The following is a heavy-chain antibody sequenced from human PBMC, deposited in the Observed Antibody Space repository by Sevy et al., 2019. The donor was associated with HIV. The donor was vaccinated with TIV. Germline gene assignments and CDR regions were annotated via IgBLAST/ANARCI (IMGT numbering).Heavy chain of an antibody. D-gene: IGHD3-22*01. V-gene: IGHV3-49*03. J-gene: IGHJ1*01. CDR2: IRSKAYGGTT. CDR1: GFTFGDYA. Sequence: GGSLRLSCTASGFTFGDYAMSWFRQAPGKGLEWVGFIRSKAYGGTTEYAASVKGRLTISRDDSKSIAYLQMNSLKTEDTAVYYCTRGMNSYYYDSSGYYSEYFQHWGQGTLVTVSS. CDR3: TRGMNSYYYDSSGYYSEYFQH.